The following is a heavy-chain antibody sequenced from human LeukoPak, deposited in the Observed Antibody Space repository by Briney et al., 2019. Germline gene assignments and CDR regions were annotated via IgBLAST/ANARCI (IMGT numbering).Heavy chain of an antibody. CDR2: IKQDGSEK. D-gene: IGHD2-2*01. CDR3: ARDGGYCSTTSCYDAFDI. V-gene: IGHV3-7*04. Sequence: PGGSLRLSCAASGFTFSSYWMNWVRQPPGKGLEWVANIKQDGSEKSYVDSVKGRFTISRDNAKNSLYLQMNSLRAEDTAVYYCARDGGYCSTTSCYDAFDIWGQGTMVTVSS. CDR1: GFTFSSYW. J-gene: IGHJ3*02.